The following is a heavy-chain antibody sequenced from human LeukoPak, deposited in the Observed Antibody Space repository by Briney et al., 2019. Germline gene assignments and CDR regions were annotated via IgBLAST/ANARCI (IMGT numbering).Heavy chain of an antibody. CDR3: ARRESGGTYYHWYFNP. D-gene: IGHD1-26*01. Sequence: KASETLSLTCTVSGGSISSSDYYWGWIRQPPGKGLEWIGSIYYDGSTYYNPSLKSRVTISVDMSKNQFSLRLSSVTAADTAVYYCARRESGGTYYHWYFNPWGRGTLVTVSS. J-gene: IGHJ2*01. CDR2: IYYDGST. CDR1: GGSISSSDYY. V-gene: IGHV4-39*01.